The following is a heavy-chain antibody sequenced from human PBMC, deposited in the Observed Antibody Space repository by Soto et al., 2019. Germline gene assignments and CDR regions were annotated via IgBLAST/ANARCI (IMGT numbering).Heavy chain of an antibody. D-gene: IGHD2-2*02. J-gene: IGHJ5*02. CDR1: GGSISSSSYY. CDR2: IYYSGTT. V-gene: IGHV4-39*01. Sequence: SETLSLTCTVSGGSISSSSYYWGWIRQPPGKGLEWIGSIYYSGTTYYNPSLKSRVTISVDTSKNQFSLKLSSVTAADTAVYYCARPRCSSTSCYIGGNWFDPWGQGTLVTVSS. CDR3: ARPRCSSTSCYIGGNWFDP.